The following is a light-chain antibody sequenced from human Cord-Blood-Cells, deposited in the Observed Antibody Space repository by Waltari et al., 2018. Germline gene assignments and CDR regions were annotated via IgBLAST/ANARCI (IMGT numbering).Light chain of an antibody. CDR2: DAS. V-gene: IGKV3-11*01. J-gene: IGKJ5*01. CDR3: QQRSNWPPIT. CDR1: QSVSSY. Sequence: EFVLPQSPPTRPWSPGEEPTLPCRASQSVSSYLAWYQQKPGQAPRLLIYDASNRATGIPARFSGSGSGTDFTLTISSLEPEDFAVYYCQQRSNWPPITFGQGTRLEIK.